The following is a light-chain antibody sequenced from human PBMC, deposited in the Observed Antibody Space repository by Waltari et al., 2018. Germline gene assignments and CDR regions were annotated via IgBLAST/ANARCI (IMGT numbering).Light chain of an antibody. CDR1: RNYVGRYDF. CDR2: GDN. J-gene: IGLJ2*01. Sequence: QSALTQPASVSGSPGQSITISCNGIRNYVGRYDFVSWYQQHPDRAPKVVISGDNKRPSGVPNRFSASNSGNTASLTISGLQAEDEAHYYCSSYAGLGPVLFGGGTKLTV. V-gene: IGLV2-23*01. CDR3: SSYAGLGPVL.